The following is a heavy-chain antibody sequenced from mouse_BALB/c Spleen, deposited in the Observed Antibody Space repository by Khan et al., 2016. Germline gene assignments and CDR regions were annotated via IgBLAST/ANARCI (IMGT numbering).Heavy chain of an antibody. CDR2: ISYSGST. V-gene: IGHV3-2*02. J-gene: IGHJ4*01. CDR1: GYSITSDYA. CDR3: ARSDYGDKDAMDY. D-gene: IGHD1-1*01. Sequence: EVQLQESGPGLVKPSQSLSLTCTVTGYSITSDYAWNWIRQFPGNRLEWMGYISYSGSTSYNPSLKRRISITRDTSKNQFFLQLNSVTSEYTATYYCARSDYGDKDAMDYWGQGTSVTVSS.